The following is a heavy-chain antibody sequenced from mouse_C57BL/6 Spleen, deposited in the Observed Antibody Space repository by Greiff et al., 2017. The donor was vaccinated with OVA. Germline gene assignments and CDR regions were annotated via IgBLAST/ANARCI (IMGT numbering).Heavy chain of an antibody. D-gene: IGHD2-5*01. CDR1: GFTFSSYA. CDR3: TRGNGMRVTGYWYFDV. CDR2: ISSGGDYI. J-gene: IGHJ1*03. V-gene: IGHV5-9-1*02. Sequence: EVQRVESGEGLVKPGGSLKLSCAASGFTFSSYAMSWVRQTPEKRLEWVAYISSGGDYIYYADTVKGRFTISRDNARNTLYLQMSSLKSEDTAMYYCTRGNGMRVTGYWYFDVWGTGTTVTVSS.